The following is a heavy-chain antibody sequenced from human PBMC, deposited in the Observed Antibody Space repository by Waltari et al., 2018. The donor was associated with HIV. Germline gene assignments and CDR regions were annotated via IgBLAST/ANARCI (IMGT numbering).Heavy chain of an antibody. J-gene: IGHJ4*02. D-gene: IGHD2-2*01. Sequence: VQLVESGGGLIQPGGSLSIYCAASGFSGSDNSMSWVRQAPGKRTEWVSFVYLGGSTDYADSVRGRFTTSRDESKNMLYLQMNSLRAEDTAVYYCARALTRGLWDSWGQGTLVSVSS. V-gene: IGHV3-53*01. CDR3: ARALTRGLWDS. CDR1: GFSGSDNS. CDR2: VYLGGST.